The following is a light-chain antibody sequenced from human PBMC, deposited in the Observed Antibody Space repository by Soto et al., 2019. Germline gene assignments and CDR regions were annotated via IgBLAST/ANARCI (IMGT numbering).Light chain of an antibody. CDR3: SSYTTSSTLEV. CDR1: SSDVGGYKF. V-gene: IGLV2-14*01. CDR2: EVS. J-gene: IGLJ1*01. Sequence: QSALTLPASVSGSPGQSITISCTGTSSDVGGYKFVSWYQQHPGKVPKLMIYEVSSRPSGVSNRFSGSKSGNTASLTISGLQAEDEADYYCSSYTTSSTLEVFGTGTKVTVL.